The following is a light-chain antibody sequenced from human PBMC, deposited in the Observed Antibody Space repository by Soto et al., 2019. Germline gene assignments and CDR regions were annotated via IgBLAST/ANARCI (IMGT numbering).Light chain of an antibody. J-gene: IGKJ5*01. CDR1: QGISSY. CDR2: EAS. CDR3: QQFNSYPIT. V-gene: IGKV1-8*01. Sequence: AIRMTQSPSSLSASTGDRVTITCRASQGISSYLAWYQQKPGKAPKLLIYEASSLESAVPSRFSGSGSGTEFTLTISGLQPDDFATYYCQQFNSYPITFGQGTRLEIK.